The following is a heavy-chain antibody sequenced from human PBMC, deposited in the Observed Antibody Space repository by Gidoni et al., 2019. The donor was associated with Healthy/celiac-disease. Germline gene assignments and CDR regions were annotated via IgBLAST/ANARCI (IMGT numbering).Heavy chain of an antibody. CDR2: IYYSGST. V-gene: IGHV4-59*01. CDR1: GGSISSYY. CDR3: ARGPTPGGDDYGDYISWYFDL. D-gene: IGHD4-17*01. Sequence: QVQLQESGPGLVKPSETLSLTCTVSGGSISSYYWSWIRQPPGKGLEWIGYIYYSGSTNYNPSLKSRVTISVDTSKNQFSLKLSSVTAADTAVYYCARGPTPGGDDYGDYISWYFDLWGRGTLVTVSS. J-gene: IGHJ2*01.